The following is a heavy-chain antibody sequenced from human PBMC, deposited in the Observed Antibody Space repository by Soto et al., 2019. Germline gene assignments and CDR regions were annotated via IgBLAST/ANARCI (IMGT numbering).Heavy chain of an antibody. CDR1: GFTFSTYS. CDR3: ATGLRITIFGVVTIDAFDI. CDR2: ISSSSSYI. V-gene: IGHV3-21*04. Sequence: GESLKISCAASGFTFSTYSMNWVRQAPGKGLEWVSSISSSSSYIYYADSVKGRFTISRDNAKNSLFLQMNSLRSEDTAVYYCATGLRITIFGVVTIDAFDIWGQGTMVTVSS. J-gene: IGHJ3*02. D-gene: IGHD3-3*01.